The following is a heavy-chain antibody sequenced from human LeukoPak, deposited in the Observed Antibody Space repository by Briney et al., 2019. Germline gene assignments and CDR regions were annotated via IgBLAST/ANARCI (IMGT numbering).Heavy chain of an antibody. CDR2: IRSKANSYAT. CDR1: GFTFSGSA. D-gene: IGHD2-8*01. V-gene: IGHV3-73*01. CDR3: GRDLEENGVPH. Sequence: PGGSLRLSCAASGFTFSGSAMHWVRQASGKGLGWVGRIRSKANSYATAYAASVKGRFTISRDDSKNTAYLQMNSLKTEDTAVYYCGRDLEENGVPHWGLGTLVTVSS. J-gene: IGHJ4*02.